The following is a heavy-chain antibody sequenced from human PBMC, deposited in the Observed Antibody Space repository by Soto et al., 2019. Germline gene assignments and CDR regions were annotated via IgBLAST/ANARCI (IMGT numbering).Heavy chain of an antibody. CDR3: ARELRFLEWLSYNWFDP. J-gene: IGHJ5*02. CDR2: IYYSGST. CDR1: GGSVSSGSYY. D-gene: IGHD3-3*01. V-gene: IGHV4-61*01. Sequence: SETLSLTCTVSGGSVSSGSYYWSWIRQPPWKGLEWIGYIYYSGSTNYNPSLKSRVTISVDTSKNQFSLKLSSVTAADTAVYYCARELRFLEWLSYNWFDPWGQGXLVTVSS.